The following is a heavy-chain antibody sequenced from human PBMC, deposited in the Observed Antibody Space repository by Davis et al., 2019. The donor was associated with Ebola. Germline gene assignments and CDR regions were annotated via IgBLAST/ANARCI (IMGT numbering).Heavy chain of an antibody. CDR3: ARGSGWNRTPFDY. CDR1: GGSISSSNW. D-gene: IGHD6-19*01. Sequence: MPGGSLRLSCAVSGGSISSSNWCSWVRQPPGQALAWLGEIYHSGSTNYNPSLKSLVTMSVDTSKKQFSRKLSSVTAADTAVFYCARGSGWNRTPFDYWGQGTLVTVSS. V-gene: IGHV4-4*02. CDR2: IYHSGST. J-gene: IGHJ4*02.